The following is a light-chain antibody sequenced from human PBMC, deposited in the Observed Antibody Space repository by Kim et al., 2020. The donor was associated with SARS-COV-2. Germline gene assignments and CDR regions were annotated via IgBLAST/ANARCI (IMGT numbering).Light chain of an antibody. CDR2: DND. V-gene: IGLV3-19*01. CDR1: SVRGYS. CDR3: ATRDNSDDIVL. J-gene: IGLJ3*02. Sequence: SSELTQDPAVSVALGQTVRITCQGDSVRGYSATWYQKKPGQAPILVVYDNDNRPSGIPDRFSGSTSGITASMTITGAKAEDEAVYYCATRDNSDDIVLFGGGTQLTVL.